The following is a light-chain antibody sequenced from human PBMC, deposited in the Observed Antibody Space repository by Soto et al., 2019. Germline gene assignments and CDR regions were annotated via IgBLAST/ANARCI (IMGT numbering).Light chain of an antibody. Sequence: AIRMTQSPSSLSASTGDRVTITCRASQGISSYLAWYQQKPGKAPKLLIYAASTLQSGVPSRFSGSGSGTDFTLTISCLQSEDFATYYCQQYMSYSFGQGTKVDIK. CDR3: QQYMSYS. CDR2: AAS. V-gene: IGKV1-8*01. CDR1: QGISSY. J-gene: IGKJ1*01.